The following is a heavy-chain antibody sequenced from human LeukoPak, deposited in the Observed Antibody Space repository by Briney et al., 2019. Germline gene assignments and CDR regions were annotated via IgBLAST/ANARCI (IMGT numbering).Heavy chain of an antibody. D-gene: IGHD2-15*01. CDR2: INPSGGST. CDR1: GYTFTSYY. J-gene: IGHJ5*02. Sequence: ASVKVSCKASGYTFTSYYMHWVRQPPGQGLEWMGIINPSGGSTSYAQKFQGRVTMTRDRSTSTVYMELSSLRSEDTAVYYCARDYKDIVVVVAALTELNWFDPWGQGTLVTVSS. CDR3: ARDYKDIVVVVAALTELNWFDP. V-gene: IGHV1-46*01.